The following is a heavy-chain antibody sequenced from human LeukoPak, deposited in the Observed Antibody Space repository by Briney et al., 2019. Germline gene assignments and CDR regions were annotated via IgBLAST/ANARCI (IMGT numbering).Heavy chain of an antibody. CDR1: GFTVSSNY. D-gene: IGHD3-9*01. CDR2: IYSGGST. CDR3: AADILTGYYSGDDAFDI. J-gene: IGHJ3*02. V-gene: IGHV3-53*01. Sequence: GGSLRLSCAASGFTVSSNYMSWVRQAPGKGLEWVSVIYSGGSTYYADSVKGRFTISRDNSKNTLYLQMNSLRAEDTAVYYCAADILTGYYSGDDAFDIWGQGTMVTVSS.